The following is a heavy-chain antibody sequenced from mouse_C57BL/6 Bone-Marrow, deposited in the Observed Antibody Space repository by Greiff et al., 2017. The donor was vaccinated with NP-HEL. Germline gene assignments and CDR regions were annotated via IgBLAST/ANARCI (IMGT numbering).Heavy chain of an antibody. V-gene: IGHV1-72*01. CDR3: ARGNYGNSLFLYYYAMDY. J-gene: IGHJ4*01. D-gene: IGHD2-1*01. CDR2: IDPNSGGT. Sequence: VQLQQPGAELVKPGASVKLSCKASGYTFTSYWMHWVKQRPGRGLEWIGRIDPNSGGTKYNEKFKSKATLTVDKPSSTAYMQLSSLTSEDSAVYYCARGNYGNSLFLYYYAMDYWGQGTSVTVSS. CDR1: GYTFTSYW.